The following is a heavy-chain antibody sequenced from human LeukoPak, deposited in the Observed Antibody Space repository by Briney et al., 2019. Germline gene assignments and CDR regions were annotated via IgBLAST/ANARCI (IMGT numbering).Heavy chain of an antibody. CDR1: GGSFSSYY. D-gene: IGHD3-10*01. CDR3: ARDAYYYYGSGSYNWFDP. V-gene: IGHV4-4*07. Sequence: SETLSLTCAVYGGSFSSYYWSWIRQPAGKGLEWIGRIYTSGSTNYNPSLKSRVTMSVDTSKNQFSLKLSSVTAADTAVYYCARDAYYYYGSGSYNWFDPWGQGTLVTVSS. CDR2: IYTSGST. J-gene: IGHJ5*02.